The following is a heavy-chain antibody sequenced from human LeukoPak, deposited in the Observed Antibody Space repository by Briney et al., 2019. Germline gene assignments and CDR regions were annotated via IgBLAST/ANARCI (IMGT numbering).Heavy chain of an antibody. CDR3: AKGPTPLSSRGWIDP. CDR2: IPYDGLNR. V-gene: IGHV3-30*02. Sequence: GRSLRLSCAASGFTFSSYGIHWVRQAPGKGLEWVTFIPYDGLNRIYADSVEGRFTVSRDNSKNTVYLQMNSLRPEDTAVYYCAKGPTPLSSRGWIDPWGQGTLVTVSS. CDR1: GFTFSSYG. D-gene: IGHD6-13*01. J-gene: IGHJ5*02.